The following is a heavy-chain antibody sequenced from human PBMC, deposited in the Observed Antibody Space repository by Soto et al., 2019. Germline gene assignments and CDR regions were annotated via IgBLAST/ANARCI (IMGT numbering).Heavy chain of an antibody. Sequence: PSETLSLTCTVSGGSIGNYYWSWIRQPAGKGLEWIGRMYTKERTNYNLSFESRVTMSVDTSKNQFSLKLNAVTAADTAVYYCARDDYKDGGNNWFDPWGQGTLVTVSS. J-gene: IGHJ5*02. CDR3: ARDDYKDGGNNWFDP. V-gene: IGHV4-4*07. CDR1: GGSIGNYY. D-gene: IGHD3-16*01. CDR2: MYTKERT.